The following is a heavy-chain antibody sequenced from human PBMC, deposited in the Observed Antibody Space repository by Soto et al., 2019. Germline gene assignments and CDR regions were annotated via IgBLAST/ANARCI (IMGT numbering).Heavy chain of an antibody. CDR2: LSSSGNT. Sequence: QVQLQESGPGLVKSSQTLSLTCTVSGASLTSGGYYWNWIRQRPGKGLEWVGYLSSSGNTYYNPSLKSRVTISVDTSKNQFSLKLTSVTAADTAVYYGASGRLWFRDLWYFDFWGQGSLVTVSS. D-gene: IGHD3-10*01. CDR1: GASLTSGGYY. CDR3: ASGRLWFRDLWYFDF. V-gene: IGHV4-31*03. J-gene: IGHJ4*02.